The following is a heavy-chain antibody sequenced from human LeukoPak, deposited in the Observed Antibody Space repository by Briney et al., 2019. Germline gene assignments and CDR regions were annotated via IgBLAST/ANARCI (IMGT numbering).Heavy chain of an antibody. CDR1: GGTFTSYA. Sequence: SVKVSCNASGGTFTSYAISWVRQAPGQGLEWMGGIIPIFGTVNYAQKFQGRVTITSDESTSTAYMELSSMRSEDTAVYYCAREGQYGSGSYYYWGQGTLVTVSS. CDR3: AREGQYGSGSYYY. D-gene: IGHD3-10*01. J-gene: IGHJ4*02. CDR2: IIPIFGTV. V-gene: IGHV1-69*13.